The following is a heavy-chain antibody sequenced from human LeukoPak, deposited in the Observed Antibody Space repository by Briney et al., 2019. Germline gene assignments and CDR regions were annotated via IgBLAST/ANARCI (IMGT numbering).Heavy chain of an antibody. CDR1: GFTVSSNY. D-gene: IGHD6-19*01. V-gene: IGHV3-66*01. CDR2: IYSGGST. Sequence: PGGSLRLSCAASGFTVSSNYMSRVRQAPGKGLEWVSLIYSGGSTYYADSAKDRFFISRDSSKNTLYLQMNSLRAEDTAVYYCARARGSGWYYFDYWGQGTLVTVSS. J-gene: IGHJ4*02. CDR3: ARARGSGWYYFDY.